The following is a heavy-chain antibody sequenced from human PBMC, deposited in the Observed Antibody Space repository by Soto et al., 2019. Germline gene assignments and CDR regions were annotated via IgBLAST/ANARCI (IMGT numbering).Heavy chain of an antibody. Sequence: GGSLRLSCTPSGFTVGDYAMSWFRQAPGKGLEWVANIKQDGSEKYYVDSVKGRFTISRDNAKNSLYLQMNSLRAEDTAVYYCATKKYYYDSSGYYGWFDPWGQGTLVTVSS. J-gene: IGHJ5*02. D-gene: IGHD3-22*01. CDR2: IKQDGSEK. CDR1: GFTVGDYA. CDR3: ATKKYYYDSSGYYGWFDP. V-gene: IGHV3-7*01.